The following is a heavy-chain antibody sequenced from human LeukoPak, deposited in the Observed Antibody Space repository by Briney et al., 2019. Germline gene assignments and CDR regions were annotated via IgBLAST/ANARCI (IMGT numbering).Heavy chain of an antibody. Sequence: VKVSCKASGYTFTGYYMHWVRQAPGQGLEWMGGIIPIFGTANYAQKFQGRVTITADESTSTAYMELSSLRSEDTAVYYCARGALAYCGGDCYSSAFDYWGQGTLVTVSS. J-gene: IGHJ4*02. D-gene: IGHD2-21*01. CDR1: GYTFTGYY. CDR2: IIPIFGTA. V-gene: IGHV1-69*13. CDR3: ARGALAYCGGDCYSSAFDY.